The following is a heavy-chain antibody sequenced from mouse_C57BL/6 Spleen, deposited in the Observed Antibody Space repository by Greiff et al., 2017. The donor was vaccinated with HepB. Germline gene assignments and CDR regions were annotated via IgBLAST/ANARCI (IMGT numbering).Heavy chain of an antibody. CDR3: ARGSSYDY. CDR1: GFTFSSYA. J-gene: IGHJ2*01. Sequence: EVKLVESGGGLVKPGGSLKLSCAPSGFTFSSYAMSWVRQTPEKRLEWVATISDGGSYTYYPDNVKGRFTISRDNAKNNLYLQMSHLKSEDTAMYYCARGSSYDYWGQGTTLTVSS. V-gene: IGHV5-4*03. D-gene: IGHD1-1*01. CDR2: ISDGGSYT.